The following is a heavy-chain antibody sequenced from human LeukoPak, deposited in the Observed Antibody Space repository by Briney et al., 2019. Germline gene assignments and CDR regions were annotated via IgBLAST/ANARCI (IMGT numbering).Heavy chain of an antibody. CDR3: ARALARVVTPYNWFDP. CDR1: GGTFSSYT. V-gene: IGHV1-69*02. J-gene: IGHJ5*02. CDR2: IIPILGIA. D-gene: IGHD4-23*01. Sequence: SVKVSCKASGGTFSSYTISWVRQAPGQGLEWMGRIIPILGIANYAQKFQGRVTITADKSTSTAYMELSSLRSEDTAVYYCARALARVVTPYNWFDPWGQGTLVTVSS.